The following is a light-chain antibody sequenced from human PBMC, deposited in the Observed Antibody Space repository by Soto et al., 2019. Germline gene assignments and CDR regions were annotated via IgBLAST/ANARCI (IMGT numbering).Light chain of an antibody. CDR1: SGSVSTNYY. CDR3: VLYMPGGTWV. CDR2: NTN. V-gene: IGLV8-61*01. J-gene: IGLJ3*02. Sequence: QTVVTQEPSFSVSPGGTVTLTCGLNSGSVSTNYYPAWYQQTPGQAPRALIYNTNTRSSGVPYRFSGSILGNKAALPISGAQADDESVYYCVLYMPGGTWVFGGGTKLTVL.